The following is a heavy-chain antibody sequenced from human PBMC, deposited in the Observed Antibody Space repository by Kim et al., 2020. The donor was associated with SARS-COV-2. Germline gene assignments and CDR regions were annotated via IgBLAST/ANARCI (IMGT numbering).Heavy chain of an antibody. V-gene: IGHV5-51*01. J-gene: IGHJ5*02. CDR3: ARYNSATYGGAYFDP. CDR1: GYTFADYW. Sequence: GESLKISCKASGYTFADYWIHWVRQMPGKGPEWMGIIFPGNSHTTYSPSFQGQVTISVDKSISTAYLQWSSLKASDTAMYYCARYNSATYGGAYFDPWGQGTLVTVTS. D-gene: IGHD6-19*01. CDR2: IFPGNSHT.